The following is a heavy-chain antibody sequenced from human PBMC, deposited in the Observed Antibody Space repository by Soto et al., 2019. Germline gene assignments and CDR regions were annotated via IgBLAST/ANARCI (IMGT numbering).Heavy chain of an antibody. CDR2: IYSGGST. CDR3: ARDRGGLVRSFLHY. Sequence: EVQLVESGGGLIQPGGSLRLSCAASGFTVSSSYMSWVRQAPGKGLEWVSVIYSGGSTYYADSVKGRFTISRDNSKNTLYLQMNSLTAEDTAVYYCARDRGGLVRSFLHYWGQGTLVTVSS. D-gene: IGHD6-19*01. V-gene: IGHV3-53*01. CDR1: GFTVSSSY. J-gene: IGHJ4*02.